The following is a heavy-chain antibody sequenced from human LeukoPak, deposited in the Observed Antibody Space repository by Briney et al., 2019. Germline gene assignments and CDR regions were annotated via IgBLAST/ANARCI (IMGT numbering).Heavy chain of an antibody. J-gene: IGHJ1*01. CDR2: IYYSGST. CDR1: GGSISSYY. Sequence: PSETLSLTCTVSGGSISSYYWSWIRQPPGKGLGWIGYIYYSGSTNYNPSLKSRVTISVDTSKNQFSLKLSSVTAADTAVYYCARHGYSSGWGNEYFQHWGQGTLVTVSS. CDR3: ARHGYSSGWGNEYFQH. V-gene: IGHV4-59*08. D-gene: IGHD6-19*01.